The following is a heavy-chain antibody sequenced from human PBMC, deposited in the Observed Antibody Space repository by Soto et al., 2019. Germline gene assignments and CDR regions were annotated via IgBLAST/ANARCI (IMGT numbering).Heavy chain of an antibody. D-gene: IGHD3-10*01. V-gene: IGHV4-34*01. CDR3: ARDKITALFDY. CDR1: GGSLSGYY. CDR2: INHSGST. Sequence: QVQLQQWGAGLLKPSETLSLTCAVYGGSLSGYYWTWIRQTPGTGLEWIGEINHSGSTNYNPSLKSRVTISVDTYKNKFSLKLTSVTAADTAVYYCARDKITALFDYWGQGTLVTVSS. J-gene: IGHJ4*02.